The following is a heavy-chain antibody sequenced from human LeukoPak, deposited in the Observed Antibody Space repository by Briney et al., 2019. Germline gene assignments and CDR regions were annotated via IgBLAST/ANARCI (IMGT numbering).Heavy chain of an antibody. CDR1: GYSFTSYW. J-gene: IGHJ4*02. CDR2: IYPGDSDT. Sequence: GESLKISCKGSGYSFTSYWIGWVRQMPGKGLEWMGIIYPGDSDTRYSPPFQGQVTISADKSISTAYLQWSSLKASDTAMYYCARRGGSSGYYFGEVFPFDYWGQGTLVTVSS. V-gene: IGHV5-51*01. D-gene: IGHD3-22*01. CDR3: ARRGGSSGYYFGEVFPFDY.